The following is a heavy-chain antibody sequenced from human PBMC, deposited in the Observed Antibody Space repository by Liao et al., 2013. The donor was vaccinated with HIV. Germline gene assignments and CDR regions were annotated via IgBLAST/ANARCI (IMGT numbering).Heavy chain of an antibody. CDR2: IYSSGTT. CDR1: GGSISSYY. V-gene: IGHV4-4*07. CDR3: ARGRSGWYLVTFDY. Sequence: QVQLQESGPGLVKPSETLSLTCTLSGGSISSYYWSWIRQPAGKGLEWIGRIYSSGTTNYNPSLKSRVTMSVDTSKNQFSLKLSSVTAADTAVYYCARGRSGWYLVTFDYWGQGTLVTVSS. D-gene: IGHD6-19*01. J-gene: IGHJ4*02.